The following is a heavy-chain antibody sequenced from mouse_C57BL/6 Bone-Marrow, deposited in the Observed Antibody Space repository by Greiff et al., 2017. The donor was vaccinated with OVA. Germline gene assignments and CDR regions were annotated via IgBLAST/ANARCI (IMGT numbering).Heavy chain of an antibody. V-gene: IGHV1-19*01. CDR1: GYTFTDYY. Sequence: EVKLVESGPVLVKPGASVKMSCKASGYTFTDYYMNWVKQSHGKSLEWIGVINPYNGGTSYNQKFKGKATLTVDKSSSTAYMELNSLTSEDSAVYYCAKLLRFDYWGQGTTLTVSS. J-gene: IGHJ2*01. D-gene: IGHD1-1*01. CDR3: AKLLRFDY. CDR2: INPYNGGT.